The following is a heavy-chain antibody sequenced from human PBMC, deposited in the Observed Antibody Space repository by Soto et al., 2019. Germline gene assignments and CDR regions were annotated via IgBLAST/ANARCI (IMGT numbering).Heavy chain of an antibody. CDR3: ARGEAGVAGRLDY. Sequence: QVQLQQSGPGLVKPSQTLSLTCTVSDASISTATFYWIRQLPGEALEWIGYIYYSGSAYYNSSLGSRDILSLDTSKSEFSLTLTSLTAADTAVYYCARGEAGVAGRLDYWGQGTLVTVSS. D-gene: IGHD6-19*01. V-gene: IGHV4-31*03. CDR2: IYYSGSA. J-gene: IGHJ4*02. CDR1: DASISTATFY.